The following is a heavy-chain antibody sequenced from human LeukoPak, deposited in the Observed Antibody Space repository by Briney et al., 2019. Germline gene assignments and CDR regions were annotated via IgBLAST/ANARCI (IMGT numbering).Heavy chain of an antibody. CDR3: ATLGAYYYYYMDV. CDR2: IIPIFGTA. D-gene: IGHD3-10*01. Sequence: GASVKVSCKASGGTFSSYAISWVRQAPGQGLEWMGRIIPIFGTAIYAQKFQGRVTMTEDTSTDTAYMELSSLRSEDTAVYYCATLGAYYYYYMDVWGKGTTVTVSS. J-gene: IGHJ6*03. V-gene: IGHV1-69*06. CDR1: GGTFSSYA.